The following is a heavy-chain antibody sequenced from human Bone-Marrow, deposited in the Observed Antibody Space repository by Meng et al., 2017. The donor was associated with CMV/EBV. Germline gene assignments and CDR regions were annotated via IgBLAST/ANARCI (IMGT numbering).Heavy chain of an antibody. CDR2: INPSGGNT. CDR1: GYTFTSYY. D-gene: IGHD6-6*01. V-gene: IGHV1-46*01. Sequence: ASVKVSCKTSGYTFTSYYVHWVRQAPGQGLEWMGIINPSGGNTDYAQKFQGRVTMTRDTFTTTVYMELSSLRSEDTAVYYYARDGQGSSGGLDVWGQGTTVTVSS. CDR3: ARDGQGSSGGLDV. J-gene: IGHJ6*02.